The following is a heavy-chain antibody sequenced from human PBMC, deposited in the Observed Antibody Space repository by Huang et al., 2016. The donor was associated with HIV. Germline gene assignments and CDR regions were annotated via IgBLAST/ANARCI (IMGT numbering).Heavy chain of an antibody. D-gene: IGHD3-22*01. J-gene: IGHJ4*02. CDR3: ATVDYYDTSGPQRGYFDN. CDR2: IIPTLGTA. CDR1: GGSFRNFA. V-gene: IGHV1-69*01. Sequence: QVQLVQSGAEVKKPGSSVKVSCKASGGSFRNFAIGWVRQDPGQGLEWMGWIIPTLGTANYAQKLQGRVTIIADESTSTAYMELSSLRSEDTAVYYCATVDYYDTSGPQRGYFDNWGQGTLVTVSS.